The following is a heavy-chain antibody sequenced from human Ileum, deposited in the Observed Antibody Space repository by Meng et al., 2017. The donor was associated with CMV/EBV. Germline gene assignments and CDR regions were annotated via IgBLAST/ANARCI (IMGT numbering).Heavy chain of an antibody. CDR2: IYTSGST. Sequence: QVQLQGSGPGLCKPSRTRSLTCTVYGGSISSGSYYWSWIRQPAGKGLEWIGRIYTSGSTNYNPSLKSRVTISVDTSKNQFSLKMSSVTAADTAVYYCARDRHEYDSYFDYWGQGTLVTVSS. D-gene: IGHD3-3*01. CDR3: ARDRHEYDSYFDY. CDR1: GGSISSGSYY. V-gene: IGHV4-61*02. J-gene: IGHJ4*02.